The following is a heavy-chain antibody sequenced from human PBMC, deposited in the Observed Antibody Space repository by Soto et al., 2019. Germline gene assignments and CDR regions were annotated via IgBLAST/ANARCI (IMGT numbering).Heavy chain of an antibody. D-gene: IGHD3-3*01. CDR2: IYYSGST. J-gene: IGHJ5*02. Sequence: PSETLSLTCTVSGGSIGSSSYYWGWIRQPPGKGLEWIGSIYYSGSTYYNPSLKSRVTISVDTSKNQFSLKLSSVTAADTAVYYCARRFLERLSPLNWFDTWGQGTLVTVSS. CDR3: ARRFLERLSPLNWFDT. CDR1: GGSIGSSSYY. V-gene: IGHV4-39*01.